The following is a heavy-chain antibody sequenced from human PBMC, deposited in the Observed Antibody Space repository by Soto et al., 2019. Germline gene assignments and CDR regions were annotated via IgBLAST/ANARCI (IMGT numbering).Heavy chain of an antibody. J-gene: IGHJ4*02. V-gene: IGHV4-39*01. D-gene: IGHD6-19*01. Sequence: SETLSLTCTVSGGSISSSGFYWGWIRQPPGKGLEWIGSIYYSGSTYYNPSLKSRVTISVDTSKNQCSLKLSSVTAADTAVYYCAGRGFMGLYSSHHNPLAFRAQGTL. CDR2: IYYSGST. CDR3: AGRGFMGLYSSHHNPLAF. CDR1: GGSISSSGFY.